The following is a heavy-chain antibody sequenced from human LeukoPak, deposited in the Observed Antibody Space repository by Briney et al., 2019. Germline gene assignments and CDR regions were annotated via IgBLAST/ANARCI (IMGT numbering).Heavy chain of an antibody. J-gene: IGHJ4*02. CDR1: GFTFSRGG. CDR2: ISYDGSNE. Sequence: GKSLRLSCAASGFTFSRGGMHWVRQAPGKGLEWVAVISYDGSNEYYADSVKGRFTISRGNSKNTLYLQMNSLRAEDTAVYYCARDRGLYSGYDLSYFDYWGQGTLVTVSS. V-gene: IGHV3-30*03. D-gene: IGHD5-12*01. CDR3: ARDRGLYSGYDLSYFDY.